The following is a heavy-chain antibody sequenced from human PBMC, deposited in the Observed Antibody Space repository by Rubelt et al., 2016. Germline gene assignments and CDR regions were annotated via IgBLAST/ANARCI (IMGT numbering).Heavy chain of an antibody. J-gene: IGHJ4*02. Sequence: QLQLQESGPGLVKPSETLSLTCTVSGGSISSSSYYWGWIRQPPGKGLEWIGSIYYSGSTYYNPSLKSRVTISVDTSKNQFSLKRSSVTAADTAVYYCATPKRYYYDSSGPELVDWGQGTLVTVSS. V-gene: IGHV4-39*01. CDR1: GGSISSSSYY. D-gene: IGHD3-22*01. CDR3: ATPKRYYYDSSGPELVD. CDR2: IYYSGST.